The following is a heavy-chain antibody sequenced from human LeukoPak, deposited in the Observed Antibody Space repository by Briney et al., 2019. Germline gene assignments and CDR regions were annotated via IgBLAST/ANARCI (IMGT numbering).Heavy chain of an antibody. CDR3: ARSPRREAGDFDY. V-gene: IGHV3-30*02. Sequence: GGSLRLSCAASGFTFSSHGIHWVRQAPGKGLEWVAFIRSDAINKYYADSVKGRFTISRDNSKNTLYLQMNSLRAEDTAVYYCARSPRREAGDFDYWGQGTLVTVSS. CDR2: IRSDAINK. CDR1: GFTFSSHG. D-gene: IGHD6-13*01. J-gene: IGHJ4*02.